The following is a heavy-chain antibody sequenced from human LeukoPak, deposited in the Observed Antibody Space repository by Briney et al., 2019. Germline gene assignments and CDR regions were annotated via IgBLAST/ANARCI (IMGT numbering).Heavy chain of an antibody. CDR3: ARGSYYYDSSVDQPFDY. CDR1: GGSISGYY. D-gene: IGHD3-22*01. CDR2: IYTSGST. J-gene: IGHJ4*02. Sequence: KPSETLSLTCTVSGGSISGYYWSWIRQSAGKGLEWIGRIYTSGSTNYNPSLKSRVTISVDTSKNQFSLKLSSVTAADTAVYYCARGSYYYDSSVDQPFDYWGQGTLVTVSS. V-gene: IGHV4-4*07.